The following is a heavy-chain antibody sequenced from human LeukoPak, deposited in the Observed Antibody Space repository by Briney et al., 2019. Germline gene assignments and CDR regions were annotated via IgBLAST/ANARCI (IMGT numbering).Heavy chain of an antibody. CDR1: GFTFSSYW. CDR3: ARDRRLRFLEWPLYYYYMDV. J-gene: IGHJ6*03. V-gene: IGHV3-7*01. Sequence: GGSLRLSCAASGFTFSSYWMSWVRQAPGKGLEWVVNIKQDGSEKYYVDSEKGRFTISRDNAKNSLYLQMNSLRAEDTAVYYCARDRRLRFLEWPLYYYYMDVWGKGTTVTVSS. CDR2: IKQDGSEK. D-gene: IGHD3-3*01.